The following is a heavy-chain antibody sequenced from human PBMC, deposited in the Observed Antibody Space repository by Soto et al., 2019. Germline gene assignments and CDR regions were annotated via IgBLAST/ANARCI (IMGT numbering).Heavy chain of an antibody. Sequence: EVQLVESGGGLVQPGGSLRLSCAASGFTFSSYSMNWVRQAPGKGLEWVSYISSSSSTIYYSDSVKGRFTISRDNAKNSLYLQINSLRAEDTAVYYCARAAKYYYGSGSPREYYYYYMDVWGKGTKVTVSS. J-gene: IGHJ6*03. CDR2: ISSSSSTI. CDR1: GFTFSSYS. D-gene: IGHD3-10*01. V-gene: IGHV3-48*01. CDR3: ARAAKYYYGSGSPREYYYYYMDV.